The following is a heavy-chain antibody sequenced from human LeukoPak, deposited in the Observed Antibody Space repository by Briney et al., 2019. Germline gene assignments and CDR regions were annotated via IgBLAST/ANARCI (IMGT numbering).Heavy chain of an antibody. V-gene: IGHV4-59*01. CDR3: ARASDYDFWSGYSSGFDS. CDR2: IYYSGST. Sequence: SETLSLTCTVSGGSISSYYWSWIRQPPGKGLEWIGNIYYSGSTNYNPSLKSRVTISVDTSKNQFSLKLSSVTAADTAVYYCARASDYDFWSGYSSGFDSWGQGTLVTVSS. J-gene: IGHJ5*01. CDR1: GGSISSYY. D-gene: IGHD3-3*01.